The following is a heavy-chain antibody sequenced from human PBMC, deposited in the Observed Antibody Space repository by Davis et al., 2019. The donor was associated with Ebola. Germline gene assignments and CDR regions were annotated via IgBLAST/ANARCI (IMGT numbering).Heavy chain of an antibody. CDR2: SYSDGTT. V-gene: IGHV3-53*01. CDR1: GFTVGSNY. CDR3: AKDTSNVWFDV. Sequence: GESLKISCAASGFTVGSNYISWVRQFPGQGLECVSISYSDGTTYYADSVKGRFTISRDTSRDTINLQMNNLRGEDTAVYYCAKDTSNVWFDVWGQGTMVTVAS. D-gene: IGHD6-19*01. J-gene: IGHJ3*01.